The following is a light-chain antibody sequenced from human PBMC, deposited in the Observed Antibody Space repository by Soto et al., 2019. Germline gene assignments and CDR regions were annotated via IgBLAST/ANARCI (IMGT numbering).Light chain of an antibody. J-gene: IGKJ5*01. CDR2: DAY. CDR3: QQRHMWPIT. Sequence: EVMLTQSPVTLSLSPGERDTLSCRASQSFRGLLAWYQQKPGQAPRLLIYDAYNRATGIPPRFSGSGSGTDFTLTISSLEPEDSAVYYCQQRHMWPITFGQGTRREIK. CDR1: QSFRGL. V-gene: IGKV3-11*01.